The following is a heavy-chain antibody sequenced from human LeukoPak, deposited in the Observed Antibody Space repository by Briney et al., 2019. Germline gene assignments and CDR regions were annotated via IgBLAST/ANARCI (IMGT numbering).Heavy chain of an antibody. J-gene: IGHJ4*02. Sequence: KPGSSVKVSCKASGGTFSSYTVSWVRQAPGQGLEWMGRIIPILGIANYAQKFQGRVTITADKSTSTAYMELSSLRSEDTAVYYCASMSYDSGFDYWGQGTLVTVSS. CDR1: GGTFSSYT. CDR2: IIPILGIA. V-gene: IGHV1-69*02. D-gene: IGHD3-22*01. CDR3: ASMSYDSGFDY.